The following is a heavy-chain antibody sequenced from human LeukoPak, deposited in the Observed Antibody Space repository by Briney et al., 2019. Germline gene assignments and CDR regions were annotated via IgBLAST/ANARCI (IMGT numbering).Heavy chain of an antibody. CDR1: GFTFSSYA. CDR3: AKVHLAYSTYWGVFDY. D-gene: IGHD6-13*01. V-gene: IGHV3-30*04. Sequence: PGGSLRLSCAASGFTFSSYAMHWVRQAPGKGLEWVAVMSYDENNKFYADSVKGRFTISRDKSKNTLYLQMNSLRAEDTAVYYCAKVHLAYSTYWGVFDYWGQGTLVTVSS. J-gene: IGHJ4*02. CDR2: MSYDENNK.